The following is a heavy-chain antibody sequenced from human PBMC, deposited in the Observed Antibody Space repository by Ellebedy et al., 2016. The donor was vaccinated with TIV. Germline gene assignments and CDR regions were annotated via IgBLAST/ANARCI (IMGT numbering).Heavy chain of an antibody. V-gene: IGHV4-4*07. CDR2: VHTSGTP. D-gene: IGHD2/OR15-2a*01. Sequence: SETLSLTXTVSGGSISNYYWNWIRQPAGEGLDWIGRVHTSGTPNSKPSLKSRVTMSIDTAKNQFSLKLSSVTAADTAVYYCARGNRVDYWGQGTLVTVSS. CDR1: GGSISNYY. CDR3: ARGNRVDY. J-gene: IGHJ4*02.